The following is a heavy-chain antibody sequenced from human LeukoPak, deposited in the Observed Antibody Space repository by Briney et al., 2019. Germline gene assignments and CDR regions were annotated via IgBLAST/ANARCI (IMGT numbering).Heavy chain of an antibody. Sequence: SETLSLTCTVSGGSISSGDYYWSWIRQPPGKGLEWIGYIYYSGSTYYNPSLKSRVTISVDTSKDQFSLKLSSVTAADTAVYYCARVGGHSNSHYYHYMDVWGKGTTVTVSS. D-gene: IGHD4-11*01. V-gene: IGHV4-30-4*08. CDR3: ARVGGHSNSHYYHYMDV. J-gene: IGHJ6*03. CDR2: IYYSGST. CDR1: GGSISSGDYY.